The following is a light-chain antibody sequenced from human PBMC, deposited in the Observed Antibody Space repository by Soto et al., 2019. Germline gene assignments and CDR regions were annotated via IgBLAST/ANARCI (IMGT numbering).Light chain of an antibody. CDR2: AAS. Sequence: DIQMTQSPSSLSASVGDRVTITCRASQSISSYLNWYQQKPGKAPNLLIYAASSLQSGVSSRFSGSGSGTDYTLTISSLQPEDFATYYCQQFYSTLYTFGQGTKLEIK. CDR3: QQFYSTLYT. J-gene: IGKJ2*01. V-gene: IGKV1-39*01. CDR1: QSISSY.